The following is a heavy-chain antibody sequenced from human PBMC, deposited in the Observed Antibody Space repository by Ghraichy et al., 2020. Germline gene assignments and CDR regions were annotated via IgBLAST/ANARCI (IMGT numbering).Heavy chain of an antibody. CDR3: ARDRYSSGWHEDDYYYGMDV. CDR1: GGSISSYY. Sequence: SETLSLTCTVSGGSISSYYWSWIRQPPGKGLEWIGYIYYSGSTNYNPSLKSRVTISVDTSKNQFSLKLSSVTAADTAVYYCARDRYSSGWHEDDYYYGMDVWGQGTTVTVSS. V-gene: IGHV4-59*01. CDR2: IYYSGST. J-gene: IGHJ6*02. D-gene: IGHD6-19*01.